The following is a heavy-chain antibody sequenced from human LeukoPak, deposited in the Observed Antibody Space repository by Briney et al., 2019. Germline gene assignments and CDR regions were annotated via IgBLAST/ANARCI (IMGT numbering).Heavy chain of an antibody. J-gene: IGHJ6*02. D-gene: IGHD2-2*01. CDR2: ISAYNGNT. CDR3: ARGVFYCSSTCCYYYYGMDV. Sequence: GASVKVSCKASGYTFTSYGISWVRQAPGQGLEWMGWISAYNGNTNYAQKLQGRVTMTTDTSTSTAYMELRSLRSDDTAVYYCARGVFYCSSTCCYYYYGMDVWGQGTTVTVSS. CDR1: GYTFTSYG. V-gene: IGHV1-18*01.